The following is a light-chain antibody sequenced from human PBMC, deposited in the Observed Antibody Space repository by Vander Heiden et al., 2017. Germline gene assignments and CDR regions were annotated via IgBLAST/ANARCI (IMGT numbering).Light chain of an antibody. Sequence: HSALTPPASVSGSLGQSITISCTGTFSDFGAYDLVSWYQKHPHKAPRLMIYEVVNRTSRFSDRFSGSKSANTAYLTISDLQPEDEAEYYCCSYTGDFSSIFGTGTTVTV. J-gene: IGLJ2*01. V-gene: IGLV2-23*02. CDR1: FSDFGAYDL. CDR3: CSYTGDFSSI. CDR2: EVV.